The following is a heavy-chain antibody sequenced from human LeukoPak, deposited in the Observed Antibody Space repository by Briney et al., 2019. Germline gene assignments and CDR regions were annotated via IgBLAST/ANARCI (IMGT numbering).Heavy chain of an antibody. CDR1: GGSISGSSYY. CDR3: AGQFDY. Sequence: SETLSLTCTVSGGSISGSSYYWGWIRQPPGKGLEWIGGIHYSESSDYNPSLKSRATISVDTSKNQFSLKLSSVTAADTAVYYCAGQFDYWGQGTLVTVSS. CDR2: IHYSESS. J-gene: IGHJ4*02. V-gene: IGHV4-39*01.